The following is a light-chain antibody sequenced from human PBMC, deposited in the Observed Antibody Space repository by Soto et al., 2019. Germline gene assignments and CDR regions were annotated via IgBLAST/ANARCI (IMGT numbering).Light chain of an antibody. J-gene: IGLJ2*01. CDR1: SSDVGSYNL. CDR2: EGS. CDR3: CSYAGSSTYVV. Sequence: QSPLTQPACVSGSPGQSITISCTGTSSDVGSYNLVSWYQQHPGKAPKLMIYEGSKRPSGVSNRFSGSKSGNTASLTISGLQAEDEADYYCCSYAGSSTYVVFGGGTKLTVL. V-gene: IGLV2-23*01.